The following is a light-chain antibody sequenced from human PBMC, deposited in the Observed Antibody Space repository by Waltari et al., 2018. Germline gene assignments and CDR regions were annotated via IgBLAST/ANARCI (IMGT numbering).Light chain of an antibody. CDR3: SSYAGSNNV. V-gene: IGLV2-8*01. Sequence: QSALTQPPSASGSPGQSVTISCTGTSSHVGGYNYVSCYQHHPGKAPKLMIYEVSTRPSGVPDRFSGSKSGNTASLTVSGLQAEDEADYYCSSYAGSNNVFGGGTKLTVL. CDR1: SSHVGGYNY. J-gene: IGLJ2*01. CDR2: EVS.